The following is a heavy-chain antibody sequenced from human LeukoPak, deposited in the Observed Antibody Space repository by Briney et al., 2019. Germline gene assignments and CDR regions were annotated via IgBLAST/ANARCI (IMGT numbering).Heavy chain of an antibody. D-gene: IGHD2-2*01. CDR1: GGTFSSYA. J-gene: IGHJ4*02. CDR3: ARGPGVRAFPTGGSFDY. V-gene: IGHV1-69*04. Sequence: GSSVKVSCKASGGTFSSYAISWVRQAPGQGLEWMGRIIPILGIANYAQKFQGRVTITADKSTSTAYMELSSLRSEDTAVYYCARGPGVRAFPTGGSFDYWGQGTLVTVSS. CDR2: IIPILGIA.